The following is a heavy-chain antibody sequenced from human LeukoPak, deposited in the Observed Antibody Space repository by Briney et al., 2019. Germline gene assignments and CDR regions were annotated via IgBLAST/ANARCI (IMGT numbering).Heavy chain of an antibody. J-gene: IGHJ5*02. V-gene: IGHV1-18*01. CDR2: ISAYNGST. CDR1: GYTFTSYG. CDR3: ARELGITMIVVDPNWFDP. D-gene: IGHD3-22*01. Sequence: SVKVSCKASGYTFTSYGISWVRQAPGQGLEWMGWISAYNGSTNYAQKLQGRVTMTTDTSTSTAYMELRSLRSDDTAVYYCARELGITMIVVDPNWFDPWGQGTLVTVSS.